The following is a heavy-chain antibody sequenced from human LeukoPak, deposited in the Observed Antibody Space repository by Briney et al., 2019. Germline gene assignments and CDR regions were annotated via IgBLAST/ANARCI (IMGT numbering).Heavy chain of an antibody. D-gene: IGHD3-3*01. CDR3: ARDGDYNDFWSGFAFDY. J-gene: IGHJ4*02. V-gene: IGHV4-31*03. CDR2: IYYSGST. CDR1: GGSISSGGYY. Sequence: SETLSLTCTVSGGSISSGGYYWSWIRQHPGKGLEWIGYIYYSGSTYYNPSLKSRVTISVDTSKNQFSLKLSSVTAADTAVYYCARDGDYNDFWSGFAFDYWGQGTLVTVSS.